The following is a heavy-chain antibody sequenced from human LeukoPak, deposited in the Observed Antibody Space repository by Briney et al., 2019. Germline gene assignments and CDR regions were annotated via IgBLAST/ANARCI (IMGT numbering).Heavy chain of an antibody. Sequence: ASVKVSCKASGYTFTSYGISWVRQAPGQGLEWMGWISAYNGNTNYAQKLQGRVTMTTDTSTSTAYMELRSLRSDDTAVYYCARDRDIEGLWYFDYWGQGTLVTVSS. J-gene: IGHJ4*02. CDR2: ISAYNGNT. CDR1: GYTFTSYG. D-gene: IGHD3-10*01. CDR3: ARDRDIEGLWYFDY. V-gene: IGHV1-18*01.